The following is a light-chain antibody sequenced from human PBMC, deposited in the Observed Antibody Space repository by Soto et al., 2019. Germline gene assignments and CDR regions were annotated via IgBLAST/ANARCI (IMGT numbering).Light chain of an antibody. Sequence: DIEVTQSPSPLSASPGERATLTCRASQDIAGYLAWYQQTPGRTPELLIHGASRLQSGVPARFSGSGSGTDFTLSINSLQPEDFATYYGQQDYSFPITFGQGTKVD. CDR3: QQDYSFPIT. CDR1: QDIAGY. CDR2: GAS. J-gene: IGKJ3*01. V-gene: IGKV1-12*01.